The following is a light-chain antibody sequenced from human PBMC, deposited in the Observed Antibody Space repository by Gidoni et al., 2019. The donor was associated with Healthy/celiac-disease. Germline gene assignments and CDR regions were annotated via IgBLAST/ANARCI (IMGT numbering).Light chain of an antibody. CDR2: WAS. CDR3: QQYYSTPRT. CDR1: QSVLYSSNNKNY. Sequence: DLVMTPASDSLAVSLGERATINCKSSQSVLYSSNNKNYLAWYQQKPGQPPKLLIYWASTRESGVPDRFSGSGSGTDFTLTISSLQAEDVAVYYCQQYYSTPRTFGQGTKVEIK. J-gene: IGKJ1*01. V-gene: IGKV4-1*01.